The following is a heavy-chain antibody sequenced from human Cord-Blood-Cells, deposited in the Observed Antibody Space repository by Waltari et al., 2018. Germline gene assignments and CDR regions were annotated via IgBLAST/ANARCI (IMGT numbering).Heavy chain of an antibody. Sequence: QVQLQESGPGLVKPSETLSLPCTVSGYSISSGYYWGWLRQPPGKGLEWIGSIYHSGSTYYNPSLKSRVTISVDTSKNQFSLKLSSVTAADTAVYYCARGVGIAAAGKVDYWGQGTLVTVSS. V-gene: IGHV4-38-2*02. CDR1: GYSISSGYY. J-gene: IGHJ4*02. CDR3: ARGVGIAAAGKVDY. D-gene: IGHD6-13*01. CDR2: IYHSGST.